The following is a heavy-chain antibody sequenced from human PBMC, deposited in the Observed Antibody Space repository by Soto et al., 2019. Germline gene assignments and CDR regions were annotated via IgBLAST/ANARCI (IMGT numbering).Heavy chain of an antibody. CDR1: GGTFSSYA. V-gene: IGHV1-69*06. D-gene: IGHD3-22*01. J-gene: IGHJ4*02. CDR2: IIPIFGTA. CDR3: ASTYYDSSGYYYFDY. Sequence: SVKVSCKASGGTFSSYAISWVRQAPGQGLEWMGGIIPIFGTANYAQKFQGQVTISADKSISTAYLQWSSLKASDTAMYYCASTYYDSSGYYYFDYWGQGTLVTVSS.